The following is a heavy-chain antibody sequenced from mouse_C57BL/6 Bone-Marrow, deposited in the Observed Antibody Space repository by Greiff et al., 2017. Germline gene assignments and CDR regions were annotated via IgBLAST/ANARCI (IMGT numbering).Heavy chain of an antibody. V-gene: IGHV1-18*01. CDR1: GYTFTDYN. D-gene: IGHD2-4*01. Sequence: EVQLQQSGPELVKPGASVKIPCKASGYTFTDYNMDWVKQSHGKSLEWIGDINPNNGGTIYNQKFKGKATLTVDKSSSTAYMELRSLTSEDTAVDDCAREYYDYDGYAMDYWGQGTSVTVSS. CDR3: AREYYDYDGYAMDY. J-gene: IGHJ4*01. CDR2: INPNNGGT.